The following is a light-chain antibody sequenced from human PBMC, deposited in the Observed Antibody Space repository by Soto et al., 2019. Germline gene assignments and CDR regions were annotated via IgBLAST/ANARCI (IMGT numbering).Light chain of an antibody. CDR3: QRYNYWVAVT. J-gene: IGKJ5*01. Sequence: EIVMTQSPATLSVSPGERATLSCRASQSVSIKLAWYQQKPGQAPRLLIYDTSTRATCIPARFSGSGSGAEFSLPFSSLHSEQFAVDGCQRYNYWVAVTFGRGTRLDIK. CDR2: DTS. V-gene: IGKV3-15*01. CDR1: QSVSIK.